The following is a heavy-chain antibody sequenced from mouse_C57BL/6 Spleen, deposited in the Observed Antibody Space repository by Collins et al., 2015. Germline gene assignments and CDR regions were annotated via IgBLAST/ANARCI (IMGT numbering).Heavy chain of an antibody. CDR2: IYPGNGDT. V-gene: IGHV1-12*01. CDR3: ADGAY. CDR1: GYTFTSYN. J-gene: IGHJ3*01. Sequence: QVQLQQPGAELVKPGASVKMSCKASGYTFTSYNMHWVKQTPGQGLEWIGAIYPGNGDTSYNQKFKGKATLTADKSSSTAYMQLSSLTSEDSAVYYCADGAYWGQGTLATVSA. D-gene: IGHD2-3*01.